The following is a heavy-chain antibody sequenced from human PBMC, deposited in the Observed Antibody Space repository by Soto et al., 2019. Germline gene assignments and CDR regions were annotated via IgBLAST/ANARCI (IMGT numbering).Heavy chain of an antibody. CDR2: INPNSGGT. CDR3: ARARYYYDSSGDY. CDR1: GYTFTGYY. J-gene: IGHJ4*02. V-gene: IGHV1-2*02. D-gene: IGHD3-22*01. Sequence: ASVKVSCKASGYTFTGYYMHWVRQAPGQGLEWMGWINPNSGGTNYAQKFQGRVTMTRDTSISTAYMEPSRLRSDDTAVYYCARARYYYDSSGDYWGQGTLVTVSS.